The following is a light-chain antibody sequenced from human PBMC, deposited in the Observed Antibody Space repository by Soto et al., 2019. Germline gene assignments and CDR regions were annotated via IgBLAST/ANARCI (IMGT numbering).Light chain of an antibody. V-gene: IGLV1-44*01. Sequence: QSVLTQPPSASGTPGQRVTISCSGSSSNIGSNTVNWYQQLPGTAPKLLIYNNNQRPSGVPDRFSGSKSGTSASLAISGLQSEDEADYYCAAWDDSLNGPRWVFGGGTQLTVL. CDR3: AAWDDSLNGPRWV. CDR1: SSNIGSNT. CDR2: NNN. J-gene: IGLJ3*02.